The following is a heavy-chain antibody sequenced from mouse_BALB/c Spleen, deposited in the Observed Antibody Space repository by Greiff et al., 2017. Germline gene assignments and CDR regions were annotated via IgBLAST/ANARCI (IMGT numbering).Heavy chain of an antibody. V-gene: IGHV1-47*01. Sequence: QVQLKQSGAELVKPGASVKMSCKAFGYTFTTYPIEWMKQNHGKSLEWIGNFHPYNDDTKYNEKFKGKAKLTVEKSSSTVYLELSRLTSDDSAVYYCARMRYGYAMDYWGQGTSVTVSS. J-gene: IGHJ4*01. CDR2: FHPYNDDT. D-gene: IGHD2-10*02. CDR1: GYTFTTYP. CDR3: ARMRYGYAMDY.